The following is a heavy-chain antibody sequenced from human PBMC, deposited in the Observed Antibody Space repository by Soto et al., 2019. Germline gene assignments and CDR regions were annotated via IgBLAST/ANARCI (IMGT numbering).Heavy chain of an antibody. V-gene: IGHV4-31*03. J-gene: IGHJ6*02. Sequence: SETLSLTCTVSGGSISSGGYYWSWIRQHPGKGLEWIGYIYYSGSTYYNPSLKSRVTISVDTSKNQFSLKLSSVTAADTAVYYCARGGGDSSSSDYYYGMDVWGQGTTVTVSS. CDR3: ARGGGDSSSSDYYYGMDV. CDR1: GGSISSGGYY. CDR2: IYYSGST. D-gene: IGHD6-6*01.